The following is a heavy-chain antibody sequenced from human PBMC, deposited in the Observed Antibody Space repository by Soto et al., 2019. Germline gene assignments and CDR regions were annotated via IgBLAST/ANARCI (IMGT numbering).Heavy chain of an antibody. CDR3: ASMVRGVIIGYYYYGMDV. J-gene: IGHJ6*02. V-gene: IGHV1-18*04. CDR2: ISAYNGNT. D-gene: IGHD3-10*01. CDR1: GYTFTSYG. Sequence: QVQLVQSGAEVKKPGASVKVSCKASGYTFTSYGISWVRQAPGQGLEWMGWISAYNGNTNYAQKLQGRVTMTTDTSTSTAYMELRSLRSDDTAVYYCASMVRGVIIGYYYYGMDVWGRGTTVTVSS.